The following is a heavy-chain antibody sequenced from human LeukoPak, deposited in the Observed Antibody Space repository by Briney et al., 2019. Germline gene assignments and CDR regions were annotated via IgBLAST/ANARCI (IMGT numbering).Heavy chain of an antibody. CDR1: GFTFSSYG. CDR2: ISYDGSNK. Sequence: GRSLRLSCAASGFTFSSYGMHWVRQAPGKGLEWVAVISYDGSNKYYADSVKGRFTISRDNSKNTLYLQMNSLRAEDTAVYYCAKAQSGSAAATIDYWGQGTLVTVSS. V-gene: IGHV3-30*18. CDR3: AKAQSGSAAATIDY. J-gene: IGHJ4*02. D-gene: IGHD1-26*01.